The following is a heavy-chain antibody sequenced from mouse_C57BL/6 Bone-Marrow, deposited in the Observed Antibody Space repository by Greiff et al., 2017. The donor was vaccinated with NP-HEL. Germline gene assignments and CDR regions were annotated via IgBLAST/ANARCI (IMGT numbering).Heavy chain of an antibody. CDR1: GFTFSDYY. J-gene: IGHJ1*03. CDR2: ISNGGGST. V-gene: IGHV5-12*01. D-gene: IGHD1-1*01. CDR3: ARPSSSWYFDV. Sequence: DVHLVESGGGLVQPGGSLKLSCAASGFTFSDYYMYWVRQTPEKRLEWVAYISNGGGSTYYPDTVKGRFTISRDNAKNTLYLQMSRLKSEDTAMYYCARPSSSWYFDVWGTGTTVTVSS.